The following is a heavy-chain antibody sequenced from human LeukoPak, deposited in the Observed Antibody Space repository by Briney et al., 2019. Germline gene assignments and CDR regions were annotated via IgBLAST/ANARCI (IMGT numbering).Heavy chain of an antibody. J-gene: IGHJ3*02. Sequence: SETLSLTCTVSGGSVSSNTYYWSWIRQPPGKGLEWIGYIYYSGGTNYNPSLKSRVTISVDTSKNQFSLKLSSVTAADTAVYSCARDYSGSSDAFDIWGQGTMVTVSS. CDR3: ARDYSGSSDAFDI. D-gene: IGHD1-26*01. CDR1: GGSVSSNTYY. CDR2: IYYSGGT. V-gene: IGHV4-61*01.